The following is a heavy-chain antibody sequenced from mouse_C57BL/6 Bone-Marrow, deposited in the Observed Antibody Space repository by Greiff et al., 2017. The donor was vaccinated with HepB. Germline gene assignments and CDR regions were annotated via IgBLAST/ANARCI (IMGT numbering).Heavy chain of an antibody. V-gene: IGHV1-4*01. J-gene: IGHJ3*01. CDR2: INPSSGYT. CDR1: GYTFPSYT. CDR3: ASPYYSPFAY. D-gene: IGHD2-12*01. Sequence: QVQLKQSGAELARPGASVKMSCKASGYTFPSYTMHWVKQRPGQGLEWIGYINPSSGYTKYNQKFKDKATLTADKSSSTAYMQLSSLTSEDSAVYYCASPYYSPFAYWGQGTLVTVSA.